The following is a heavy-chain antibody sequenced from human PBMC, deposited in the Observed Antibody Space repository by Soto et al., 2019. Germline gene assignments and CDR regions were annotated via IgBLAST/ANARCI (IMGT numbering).Heavy chain of an antibody. CDR3: AKEENYYDTTPWGIDY. D-gene: IGHD3-22*01. V-gene: IGHV3-30*18. Sequence: QVQLVESGGGVVQPGRSPRLSCAASGFTFSSYGMYWVRQAPGKGLEWVAVISYDGSNKYYADSVKGRFTISRDISKKTLYLQMNSLRVEDTAVYYCAKEENYYDTTPWGIDYWGQGTLVSVSS. CDR1: GFTFSSYG. J-gene: IGHJ4*02. CDR2: ISYDGSNK.